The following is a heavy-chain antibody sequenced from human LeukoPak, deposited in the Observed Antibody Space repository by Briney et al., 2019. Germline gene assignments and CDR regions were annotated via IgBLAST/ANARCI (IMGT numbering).Heavy chain of an antibody. D-gene: IGHD3-10*02. V-gene: IGHV4-59*08. CDR3: ARLVRGVIVGNWFDP. CDR1: GGSISSYY. J-gene: IGHJ5*02. Sequence: SETLSLTCTVSGGSISSYYWSWIRQPPGKGLEWIGYIYYSGSTNYNPSLKSRVTISVDTSKNQSSLKLSSVTAADTAVYYCARLVRGVIVGNWFDPWGQGTLVTVSS. CDR2: IYYSGST.